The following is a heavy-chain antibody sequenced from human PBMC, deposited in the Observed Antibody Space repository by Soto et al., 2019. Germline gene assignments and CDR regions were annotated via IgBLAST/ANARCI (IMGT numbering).Heavy chain of an antibody. CDR1: GYTFTTYW. D-gene: IGHD4-17*01. V-gene: IGHV5-51*01. J-gene: IGHJ1*01. CDR2: IYPGDSDT. Sequence: GESLKISCDASGYTFTTYWIAWVRQVPGKGLEWMAIIYPGDSDTRYSPSSQGQVTVSVDNSVNTAFLQLTSLKASDSGMYYCARLPSSGNPNGGALDLWGQGTMVTVS. CDR3: ARLPSSGNPNGGALDL.